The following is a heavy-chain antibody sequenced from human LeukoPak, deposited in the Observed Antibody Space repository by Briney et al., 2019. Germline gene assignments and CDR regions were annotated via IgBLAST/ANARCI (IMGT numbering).Heavy chain of an antibody. D-gene: IGHD2-15*01. CDR1: GGSISSSSYY. V-gene: IGHV4-39*01. CDR3: ARLCSGGSCYFSAEYFQR. J-gene: IGHJ1*01. CDR2: IYYSGST. Sequence: SETLSLTCTVSGGSISSSSYYWGWIRQPPGKGLEWIGSIYYSGSTYYNPSLKSRVTISVDTSKNQFSLKLSSVTAADTAVYYCARLCSGGSCYFSAEYFQRWGQGTLVTVSS.